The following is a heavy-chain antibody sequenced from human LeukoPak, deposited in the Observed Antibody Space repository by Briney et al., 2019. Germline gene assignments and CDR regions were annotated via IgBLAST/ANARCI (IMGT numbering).Heavy chain of an antibody. CDR1: GFTVTSNY. CDR3: AREGYASGTRYGMDV. D-gene: IGHD3-10*01. Sequence: GGSLRLSCAASGFTVTSNYMSWVRQAPGKGLEWVSVICAGGTTSYADSVKGRFTISRDSSKNTLYLQMNSLRAEDTAVYHCAREGYASGTRYGMDVWGQGTTLTVSS. CDR2: ICAGGTT. J-gene: IGHJ6*02. V-gene: IGHV3-66*01.